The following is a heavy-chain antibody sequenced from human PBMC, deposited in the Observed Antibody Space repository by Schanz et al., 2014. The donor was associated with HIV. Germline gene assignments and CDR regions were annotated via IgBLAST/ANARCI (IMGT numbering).Heavy chain of an antibody. V-gene: IGHV3-23*01. CDR3: AKDKSRHTYSSSSRFDP. CDR2: ISESGGRS. Sequence: EVHLLESGGDLIQPGGSLRLSCVASGFPFSNFAMSWVRQAPGKGPEWVSSISESGGRSYYADSVNGRFTISRDNSKNTLYLQMNSLRPEDTAVYYCAKDKSRHTYSSSSRFDPWGQGTLVTVSS. J-gene: IGHJ5*02. CDR1: GFPFSNFA. D-gene: IGHD6-13*01.